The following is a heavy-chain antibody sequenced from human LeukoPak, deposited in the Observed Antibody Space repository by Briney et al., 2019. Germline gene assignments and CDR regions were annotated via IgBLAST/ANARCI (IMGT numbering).Heavy chain of an antibody. V-gene: IGHV4-34*01. D-gene: IGHD2-15*01. CDR2: INRSGST. J-gene: IGHJ4*02. Sequence: SETLSLTCAVYGGSFSGYYWSWIRQPPGKGLEWIGEINRSGSTNYNPSLKSRVTISVDTSKNQFSLKLSSVTAADTAVYYCARAGYCSGGSCSKNAYFDYWGQGTLVTVSS. CDR3: ARAGYCSGGSCSKNAYFDY. CDR1: GGSFSGYY.